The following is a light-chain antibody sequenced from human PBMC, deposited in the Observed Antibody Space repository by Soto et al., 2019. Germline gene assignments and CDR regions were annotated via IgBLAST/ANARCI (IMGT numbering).Light chain of an antibody. CDR3: QQRNSWPLT. J-gene: IGKJ4*01. V-gene: IGKV3-11*01. CDR2: DAS. Sequence: EIVLTQSPATLSLSPGERATLSCRASQSVSSYLVWYQQKPGQAPRLLIYDASNRATGIPARFSGSGSGTDFTLTISSLEPEDSAVYYCQQRNSWPLTFGGGTQVEIK. CDR1: QSVSSY.